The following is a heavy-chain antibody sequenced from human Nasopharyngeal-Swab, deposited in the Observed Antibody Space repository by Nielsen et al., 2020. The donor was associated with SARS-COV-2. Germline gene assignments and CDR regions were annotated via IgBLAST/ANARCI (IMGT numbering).Heavy chain of an antibody. D-gene: IGHD7-27*01. CDR1: GGSISSYY. J-gene: IGHJ4*02. V-gene: IGHV4-59*01. Sequence: SETLSLTCTVSGGSISSYYWSWIRQPPGKGLEWIGYIYYSGSTNYNPSLKSRVTISVDTSKNQFSLKLSSVTAADTAVYYCTASTGDFRYFDYWGQGTLVTVSS. CDR3: TASTGDFRYFDY. CDR2: IYYSGST.